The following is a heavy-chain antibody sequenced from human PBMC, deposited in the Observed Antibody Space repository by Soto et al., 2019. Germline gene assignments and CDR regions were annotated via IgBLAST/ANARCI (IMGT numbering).Heavy chain of an antibody. Sequence: PGGSLRLSCAASGFTFSSYSMNWVRQAPGKGLEWVSSISSSSSYIYYADSVKGRFTISRDNAKNSLYLQMNSLRAEDTAVYYCARDKKGMVRGAIYPTYYYGMDVWSQGTTVTVSS. V-gene: IGHV3-21*01. D-gene: IGHD3-10*01. CDR3: ARDKKGMVRGAIYPTYYYGMDV. CDR2: ISSSSSYI. CDR1: GFTFSSYS. J-gene: IGHJ6*02.